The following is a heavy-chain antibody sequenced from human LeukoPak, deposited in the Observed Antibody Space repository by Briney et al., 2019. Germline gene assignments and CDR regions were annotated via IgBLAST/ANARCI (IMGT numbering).Heavy chain of an antibody. Sequence: PGGSLRLSCAASGFTFSSYAMSWVRQAPGKGLEGVSYISSSSSTIYYADSVKGRFTISRDNAKNSLYLQMNSLRAEDTAVYYCARTTVTRNDDYWGQGTLVTVSS. D-gene: IGHD4-17*01. CDR1: GFTFSSYA. J-gene: IGHJ4*02. CDR3: ARTTVTRNDDY. CDR2: ISSSSSTI. V-gene: IGHV3-48*01.